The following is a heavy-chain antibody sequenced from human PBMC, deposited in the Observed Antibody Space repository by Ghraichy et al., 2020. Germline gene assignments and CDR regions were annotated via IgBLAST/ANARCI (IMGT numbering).Heavy chain of an antibody. CDR1: GGSISSSSYY. D-gene: IGHD1-7*01. Sequence: TLSLTCTVSGGSISSSSYYWGWIRQPPGKGLEWIGSIYYSGSTYYNLSLKSRVTISVDTSKNQFSLKLSSVTAADTAVYYCARTQHNWNYYFQHWGQGTLVTVSS. J-gene: IGHJ1*01. CDR3: ARTQHNWNYYFQH. V-gene: IGHV4-39*01. CDR2: IYYSGST.